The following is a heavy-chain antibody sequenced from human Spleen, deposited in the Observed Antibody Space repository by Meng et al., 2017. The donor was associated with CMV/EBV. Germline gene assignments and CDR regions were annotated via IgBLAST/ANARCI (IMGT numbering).Heavy chain of an antibody. D-gene: IGHD1-26*01. J-gene: IGHJ4*02. Sequence: NVSCKASGYTVINYGYSWARQAPGQGLEWMGWISAYNGDATYAQKLQGRVTMTTATSTGTAYMRLMGLKSYDTAVYYCARGRDGSYHWCQGTLVTVSS. CDR1: GYTVINYG. CDR2: ISAYNGDA. V-gene: IGHV1-18*04. CDR3: ARGRDGSYH.